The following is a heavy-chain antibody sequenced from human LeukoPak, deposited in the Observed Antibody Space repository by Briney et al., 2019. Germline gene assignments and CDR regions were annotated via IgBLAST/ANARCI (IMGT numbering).Heavy chain of an antibody. CDR3: AKEEQVGAFDY. Sequence: PGGSLRLSCAASGFTFSSYGMHWVRQAPGKGLEWVAVISYDGSNKYYADSVKGRFTISRDNSKSTLYLQMNSLRAEDTAVYYCAKEEQVGAFDYWGQGTLVTVSS. J-gene: IGHJ4*02. D-gene: IGHD1-26*01. CDR1: GFTFSSYG. V-gene: IGHV3-30*18. CDR2: ISYDGSNK.